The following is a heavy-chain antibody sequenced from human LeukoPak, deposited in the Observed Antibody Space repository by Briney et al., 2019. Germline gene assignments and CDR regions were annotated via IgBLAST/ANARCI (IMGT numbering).Heavy chain of an antibody. D-gene: IGHD1-7*01. J-gene: IGHJ4*02. CDR1: GGSISSSSYY. V-gene: IGHV4-39*07. CDR2: IYYSGST. CDR3: ARVGTTLYFDY. Sequence: SETLSLTCTVSGGSISSSSYYWGWIRQPPGTGLEWIGSIYYSGSTYYNPSLKSRVTISVDTSKNQFSLKLSSVTAADTAVYYCARVGTTLYFDYWGQGTLVTVSS.